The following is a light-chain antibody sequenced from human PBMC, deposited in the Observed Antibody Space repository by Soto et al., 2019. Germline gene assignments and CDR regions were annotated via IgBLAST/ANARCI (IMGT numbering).Light chain of an antibody. CDR2: LGS. V-gene: IGKV2-28*01. CDR1: QSLLHSYGYNY. Sequence: DIVMTQSPLSLPVTPGEPASFSCRSNQSLLHSYGYNYLDWYLLKPGRSPQLLIYLGSIRASGVPDRFSGSGSGTYFTLKISRVEDDDIGVYYCMQALQAPRSFGQGTKLEIK. J-gene: IGKJ2*01. CDR3: MQALQAPRS.